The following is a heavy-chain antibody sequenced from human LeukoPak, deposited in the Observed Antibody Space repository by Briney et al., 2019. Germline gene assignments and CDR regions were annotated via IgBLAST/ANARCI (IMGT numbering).Heavy chain of an antibody. CDR1: GFTFSSYW. CDR2: ISGSGGST. J-gene: IGHJ3*02. D-gene: IGHD4-23*01. V-gene: IGHV3-23*01. Sequence: SGGSLRLSCAASGFTFSSYWMSWVRQAPGKGLEWVSAISGSGGSTYYADSVKGRFTISRDNSKNTLYLQMNSLRAEDTAVYYCARDDGGNFNDAFDIWGQGTMVAVSS. CDR3: ARDDGGNFNDAFDI.